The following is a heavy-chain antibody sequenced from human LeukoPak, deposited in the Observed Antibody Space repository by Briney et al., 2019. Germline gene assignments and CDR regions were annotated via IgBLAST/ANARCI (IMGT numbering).Heavy chain of an antibody. CDR1: GLTFSTYW. J-gene: IGHJ4*02. D-gene: IGHD2-2*01. CDR2: IKEDGGEK. V-gene: IGHV3-7*01. CDR3: ARNARGPGDY. Sequence: PGGSLRLSCAASGLTFSTYWMNWVRQAPGKGLEWVANIKEDGGEKYYVDSVKGRFTISRDNAENSVYLQMNSLRAEDTAIYYCARNARGPGDYWGQGTVVTVSS.